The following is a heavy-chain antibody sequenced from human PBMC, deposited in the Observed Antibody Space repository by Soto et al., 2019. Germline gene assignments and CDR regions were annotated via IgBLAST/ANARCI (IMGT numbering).Heavy chain of an antibody. CDR2: IYYSGST. Sequence: SETLSLTCTVSGGSISSGDYYWSWIRQPPGKGLEWIGYIYYSGSTYYNPSLKSRVTISVDTSKNQFSLKLSSVTAADTAVYYCARVVAATPQSSNYFDYWGQGTLVTVSS. CDR3: ARVVAATPQSSNYFDY. J-gene: IGHJ4*02. D-gene: IGHD2-15*01. V-gene: IGHV4-30-4*01. CDR1: GGSISSGDYY.